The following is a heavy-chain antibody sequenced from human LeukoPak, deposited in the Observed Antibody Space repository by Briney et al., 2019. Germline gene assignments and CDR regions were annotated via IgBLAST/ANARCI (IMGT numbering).Heavy chain of an antibody. CDR2: IYTSGST. CDR3: AREPIVVVPAAIVYYYMDV. J-gene: IGHJ6*03. Sequence: SQTLSLTCTVSGGSISSGSYYWSWTRQPAGKGLEWIGRIYTSGSTNYNPSLKSRVTISVDTSKNQFSLKLSSVTAADTAVYYCAREPIVVVPAAIVYYYMDVWGKGTTVTVSS. V-gene: IGHV4-61*02. D-gene: IGHD2-2*01. CDR1: GGSISSGSYY.